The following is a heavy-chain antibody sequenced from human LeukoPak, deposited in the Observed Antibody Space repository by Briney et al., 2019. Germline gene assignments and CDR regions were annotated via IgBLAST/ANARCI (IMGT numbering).Heavy chain of an antibody. CDR1: GFTFSSYA. Sequence: GGSLRLSCAASGFTFSSYAMSWVRQAPGKWLEWVSAISGSGGSTYYADSVKGRFTISRDNSKNTLYLQMNSLRAEDTDVYYCAKGVSRGYSYGCNFDYWGQGTLVTVSS. J-gene: IGHJ4*02. CDR2: ISGSGGST. V-gene: IGHV3-23*01. CDR3: AKGVSRGYSYGCNFDY. D-gene: IGHD5-18*01.